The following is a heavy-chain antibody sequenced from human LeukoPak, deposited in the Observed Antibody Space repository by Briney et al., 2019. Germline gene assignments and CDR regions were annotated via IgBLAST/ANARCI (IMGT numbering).Heavy chain of an antibody. Sequence: QPSETLSPTCTVSGGSISGSSSYWGWIRQPPGKGLEWIGSMYYSGNTYYNPSLKSRVTISVDTSKHQFSLKLSSVTAADTALYYCARYYYDSSGYYYFDYWGQGTLVTVSS. CDR1: GGSISGSSSY. J-gene: IGHJ4*02. CDR2: MYYSGNT. CDR3: ARYYYDSSGYYYFDY. D-gene: IGHD3-22*01. V-gene: IGHV4-39*01.